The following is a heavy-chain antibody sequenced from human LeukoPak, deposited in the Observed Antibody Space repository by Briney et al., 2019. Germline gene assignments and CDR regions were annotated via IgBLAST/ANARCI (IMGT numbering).Heavy chain of an antibody. CDR3: ARDTNYTTWGYYYYLDV. V-gene: IGHV3-21*01. J-gene: IGHJ6*03. Sequence: GGSLRLSCAASGFTFSSYSMNWVRQAPGKGLEWVSSISSSSSYIYYADSVKGRFTISRDNAKNSLYLQMNSLRAEDTAVYYCARDTNYTTWGYYYYLDVWGKGTTVTVSS. CDR1: GFTFSSYS. D-gene: IGHD2-2*02. CDR2: ISSSSSYI.